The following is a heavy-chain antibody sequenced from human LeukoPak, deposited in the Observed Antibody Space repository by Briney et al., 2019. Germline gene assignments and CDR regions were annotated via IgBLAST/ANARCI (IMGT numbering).Heavy chain of an antibody. D-gene: IGHD1-7*01. Sequence: TGGSLRLSCAASGFTFNNAWMSWVRQAPGKGLEWVSAISGSGGSTYYADSVKGRFTISRDNSKNTVYLQMNSLRAEDTAVYYCARGKWNYPFDYWGQGTLVTVSS. CDR3: ARGKWNYPFDY. CDR2: ISGSGGST. J-gene: IGHJ4*02. V-gene: IGHV3-23*01. CDR1: GFTFNNAW.